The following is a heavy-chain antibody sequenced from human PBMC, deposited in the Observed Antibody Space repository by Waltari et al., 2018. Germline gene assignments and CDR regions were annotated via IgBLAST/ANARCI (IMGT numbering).Heavy chain of an antibody. CDR1: GYTFNSYW. Sequence: EVQLVQSGAEVKKPGESLKISCKGSGYTFNSYWIGWVRQMPGKGLGWMATIYPGYSDSRYSPPFQGQVTISVDKSINTAYLQWDNLKTSDSAIYYCARSEVLATGNYYFDYWGQGTLVTVSS. CDR2: IYPGYSDS. D-gene: IGHD5-12*01. CDR3: ARSEVLATGNYYFDY. J-gene: IGHJ4*02. V-gene: IGHV5-51*01.